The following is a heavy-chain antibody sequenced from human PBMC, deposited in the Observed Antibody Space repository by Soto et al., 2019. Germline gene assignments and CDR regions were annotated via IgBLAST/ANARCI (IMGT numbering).Heavy chain of an antibody. V-gene: IGHV3-30*14. Sequence: PGGSLRLSCAASGFTFSSYAMHWVRQAPGKGLEWVAVISYDGSNKYYADSVKGRFTISRDNSKNTLYLQMNSLRAEDTAVYYCARALYYYDSSGYSEAGYYYYYYGMDVWGQGTTVTVSS. D-gene: IGHD3-22*01. CDR3: ARALYYYDSSGYSEAGYYYYYYGMDV. J-gene: IGHJ6*02. CDR1: GFTFSSYA. CDR2: ISYDGSNK.